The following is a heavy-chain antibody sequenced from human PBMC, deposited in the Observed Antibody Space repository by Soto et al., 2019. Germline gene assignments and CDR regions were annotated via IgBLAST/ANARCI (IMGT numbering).Heavy chain of an antibody. J-gene: IGHJ6*02. Sequence: ASVKVSCKASGYTFTSYGISWVRQAPGQGLEWMGWISAYNGNTKYAQKLQGRVTMTTDTSTSTAYMDLRSLRSDDTAVYYCARDDKRYYDFWNAYYYYYGMDGWGQGTTVTGS. CDR2: ISAYNGNT. CDR3: ARDDKRYYDFWNAYYYYYGMDG. V-gene: IGHV1-18*01. CDR1: GYTFTSYG. D-gene: IGHD3-3*01.